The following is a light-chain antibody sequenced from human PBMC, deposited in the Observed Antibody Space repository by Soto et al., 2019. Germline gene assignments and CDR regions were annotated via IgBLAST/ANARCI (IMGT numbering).Light chain of an antibody. CDR1: QTINSN. V-gene: IGKV3D-15*01. CDR2: GAS. J-gene: IGKJ4*01. CDR3: QQYKDWPPLT. Sequence: EILMTQSPLTLSVSPGEGATLSCRASQTINSNLAWYQQRPGQAPRVLIYGASSRASGIPDRFSGSGSGTDFTLTINRLETDDFAVYYCQQYKDWPPLTFGGGTRVESK.